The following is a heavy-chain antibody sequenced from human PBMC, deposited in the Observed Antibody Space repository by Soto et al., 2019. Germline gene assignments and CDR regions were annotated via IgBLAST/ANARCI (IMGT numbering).Heavy chain of an antibody. J-gene: IGHJ3*02. D-gene: IGHD4-4*01. V-gene: IGHV5-51*01. CDR1: GYNFKTYC. Sequence: LGESLKISCKGSGYNFKTYCIAWVRQMPWQGLEWMGIIYPCDSDTTYSPSFQGQVTISVDKTISTAYLQLSSLKASDTAMYYCERQPRHMTTINNDEFDIWGQGTMVTFSS. CDR3: ERQPRHMTTINNDEFDI. CDR2: IYPCDSDT.